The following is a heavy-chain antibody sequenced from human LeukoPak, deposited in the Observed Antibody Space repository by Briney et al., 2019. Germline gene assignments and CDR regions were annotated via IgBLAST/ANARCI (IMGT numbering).Heavy chain of an antibody. CDR3: ASEVRAVECFDY. CDR2: ISSSSSYI. Sequence: GGSLRLSCAASGFTFSSYSMNWVRQAPGKGLEWVSSISSSSSYIYYADSVKGRFTISRDNAKNSLYLQMNSLRAEDTAVHYCASEVRAVECFDYWGQGTLVTVSS. V-gene: IGHV3-21*01. CDR1: GFTFSSYS. J-gene: IGHJ4*02. D-gene: IGHD6-25*01.